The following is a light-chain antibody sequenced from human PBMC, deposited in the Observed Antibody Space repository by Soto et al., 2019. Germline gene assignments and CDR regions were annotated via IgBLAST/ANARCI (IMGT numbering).Light chain of an antibody. CDR3: GTWDTSLNAGV. CDR1: TSNIGNNY. CDR2: DDN. V-gene: IGLV1-51*01. J-gene: IGLJ2*01. Sequence: QSVLTQPPSVSAAPGHKITISCSGSTSNIGNNYVSWYQQLPGTAPKLLIYDDNQRPSGIPDRFSGSKSGAAATLGITGLQAGDEADYYCGTWDTSLNAGVFGGGTKRTVL.